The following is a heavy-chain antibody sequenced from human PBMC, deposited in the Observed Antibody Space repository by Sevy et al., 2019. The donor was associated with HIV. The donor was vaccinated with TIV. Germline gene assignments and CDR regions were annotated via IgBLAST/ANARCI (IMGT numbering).Heavy chain of an antibody. CDR2: ISYDGSNK. J-gene: IGHJ5*02. CDR3: ARDLGQQLPRGWFDP. V-gene: IGHV3-30-3*01. D-gene: IGHD6-13*01. CDR1: GFTFSSYA. Sequence: GGSLRLSCAASGFTFSSYAMHWVRQAPGKGLEWVAVISYDGSNKYYADSVKGRFTISRDNSKKTLYLQMNSLRAEDTAVYYCARDLGQQLPRGWFDPWGQGTLVTVSS.